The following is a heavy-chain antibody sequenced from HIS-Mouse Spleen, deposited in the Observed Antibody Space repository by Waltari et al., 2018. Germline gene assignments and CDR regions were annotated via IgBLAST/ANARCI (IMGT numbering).Heavy chain of an antibody. CDR3: AKGGLMVYAIGDY. J-gene: IGHJ4*02. D-gene: IGHD2-8*01. Sequence: QVQLVESGGGVVQPGRSLRLSCAASGFTFSSYGMHWVRQAPGKGLGWVAGIWYDGSNKYYADSVKGRFTISRDNSKNTLYLQMNSLRAEDTAVYYCAKGGLMVYAIGDYWGQGTLVTVSS. V-gene: IGHV3-33*06. CDR2: IWYDGSNK. CDR1: GFTFSSYG.